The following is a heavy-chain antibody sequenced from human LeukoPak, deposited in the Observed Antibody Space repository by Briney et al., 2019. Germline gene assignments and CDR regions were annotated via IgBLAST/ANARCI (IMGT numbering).Heavy chain of an antibody. CDR3: ARGVSYYDYVWGSYRYNYYYYYMDV. CDR1: GGSISSSSYY. Sequence: SETLSLTCTVSGGSISSSSYYWGWIRQPPGKGLEWIGSIYYSGSTYYNPSLKSRVTISVDTSKNQFSLKLSSVTAADTAVYCCARGVSYYDYVWGSYRYNYYYYYMDVWGKGTTVTISS. CDR2: IYYSGST. V-gene: IGHV4-39*01. J-gene: IGHJ6*03. D-gene: IGHD3-16*02.